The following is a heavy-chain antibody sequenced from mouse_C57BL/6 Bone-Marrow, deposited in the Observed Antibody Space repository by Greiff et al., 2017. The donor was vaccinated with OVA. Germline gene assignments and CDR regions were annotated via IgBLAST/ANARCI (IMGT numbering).Heavy chain of an antibody. J-gene: IGHJ1*03. CDR2: ISSGGSYT. CDR3: AGHSWGYPLYWDFDF. V-gene: IGHV5-6*02. Sequence: DVKLVESGGDLVKPGGSLKLSCAASGFTFSSYGMSWVRQTPDKRLEWVATISSGGSYTYYPDSVKGRFTISRDNAKNTLYLQLSSLKSEDTAMYYCAGHSWGYPLYWDFDFWGTGTTVTVSS. CDR1: GFTFSSYG. D-gene: IGHD2-2*01.